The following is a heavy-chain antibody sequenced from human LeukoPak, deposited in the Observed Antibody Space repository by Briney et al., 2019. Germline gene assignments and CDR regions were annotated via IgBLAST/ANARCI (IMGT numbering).Heavy chain of an antibody. D-gene: IGHD3-9*01. CDR3: AKGGLYDILTGYSASEFDY. CDR1: GYTFTSYY. Sequence: AASVKVSCKSSGYTFTSYYMYWVRQAPGQGLEWMGIINPSGGSTSYAQKFQGRVTMTRDTSTSTVYMELSSPRSEDTAVYYCAKGGLYDILTGYSASEFDYWGQGTLVTVSS. V-gene: IGHV1-46*01. J-gene: IGHJ4*02. CDR2: INPSGGST.